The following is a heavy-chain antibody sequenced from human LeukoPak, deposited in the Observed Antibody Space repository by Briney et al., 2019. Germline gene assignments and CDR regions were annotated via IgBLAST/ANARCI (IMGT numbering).Heavy chain of an antibody. CDR3: ARVVCCSTTSFWFDP. CDR2: INPSGGST. D-gene: IGHD2-2*01. CDR1: EYTFTSYY. V-gene: IGHV1-46*01. J-gene: IGHJ5*02. Sequence: ASVKVSCKASEYTFTSYYIHWVRPAPGQGLEWMGIINPSGGSTSYAQKFQGRVSMTRDTSTTTVYMELSSPRSEDTAVYYCARVVCCSTTSFWFDPWGQGTLVTVSS.